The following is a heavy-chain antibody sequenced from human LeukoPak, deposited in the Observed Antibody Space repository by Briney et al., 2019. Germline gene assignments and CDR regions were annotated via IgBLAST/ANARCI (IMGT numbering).Heavy chain of an antibody. D-gene: IGHD3-22*01. Sequence: PGGSLRLSCAASGFTFSSYAMHWVRQAPGKGLEWVAVISYDGSNKYYADSVKGRFTISRDNSKNTLYLQMNSLRAEDTAVYYCARDHPKFGSYDSSEPSYYFDYWGQGTLVTVSS. CDR2: ISYDGSNK. J-gene: IGHJ4*02. CDR1: GFTFSSYA. V-gene: IGHV3-30-3*01. CDR3: ARDHPKFGSYDSSEPSYYFDY.